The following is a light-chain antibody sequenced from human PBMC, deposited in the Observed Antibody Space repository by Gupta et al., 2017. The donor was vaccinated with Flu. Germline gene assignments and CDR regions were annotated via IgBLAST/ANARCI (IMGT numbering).Light chain of an antibody. CDR1: ALSKEY. CDR3: QSEENSTETTPGV. CDR2: KDK. V-gene: IGLV3-25*03. Sequence: SYELTQAPSVSVSPGQTARITCSGDALSKEYMYWYQQKSGQAPVLLIYKDKERPSGIPERFSGATLGTTAKLRSSGVKPEDEADYDGQSEENSTETTPGVFGGGTKMTVL. J-gene: IGLJ3*02.